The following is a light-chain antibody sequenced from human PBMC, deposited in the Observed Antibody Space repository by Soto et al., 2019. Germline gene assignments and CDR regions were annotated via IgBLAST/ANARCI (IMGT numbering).Light chain of an antibody. CDR1: QSVSSSY. J-gene: IGKJ1*01. Sequence: IGLTQSAGTRSLSPGERATLSCRARQSVSSSYLAWYQQRPGQAPRLLIYGASIRATGIPDRFSGSGSGTDFTLTISRLEPEDFAVYFCQQHGSSPWTFGQGTKVDI. CDR3: QQHGSSPWT. CDR2: GAS. V-gene: IGKV3-20*01.